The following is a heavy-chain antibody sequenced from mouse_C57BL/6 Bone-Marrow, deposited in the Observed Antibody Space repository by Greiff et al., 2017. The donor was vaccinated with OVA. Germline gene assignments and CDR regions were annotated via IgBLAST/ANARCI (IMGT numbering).Heavy chain of an antibody. CDR2: ISDGGSYT. D-gene: IGHD2-4*01. V-gene: IGHV5-4*03. CDR1: GFTFSSYA. Sequence: EVKLMESGGGLVKPGGSLKLSCAASGFTFSSYAMSWVRQTPEKRLEWVATISDGGSYTYYPDNVKGRFTISRDNAKNNLYLQMSHLKSEDTAMYYCARGIYYDYGYAMDYWGQGTSVTVSS. CDR3: ARGIYYDYGYAMDY. J-gene: IGHJ4*01.